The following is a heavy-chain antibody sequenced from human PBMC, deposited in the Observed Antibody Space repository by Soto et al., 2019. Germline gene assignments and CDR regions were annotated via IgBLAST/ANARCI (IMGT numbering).Heavy chain of an antibody. CDR1: GGSFSGYY. Sequence: SETLSLTCAVYGGSFSGYYWSWMRQPPGKGLEWIGEINHSGSTNYNPSLKSRVTISVDTSKNQFSLKLSSVTAADTAVYYCARQWPWLGLGGLPPKRGWSDPWGQGTLVTVSS. CDR3: ARQWPWLGLGGLPPKRGWSDP. D-gene: IGHD6-19*01. CDR2: INHSGST. J-gene: IGHJ5*02. V-gene: IGHV4-34*01.